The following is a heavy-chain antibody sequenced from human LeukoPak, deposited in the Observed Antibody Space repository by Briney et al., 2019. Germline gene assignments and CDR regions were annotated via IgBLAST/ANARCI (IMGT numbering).Heavy chain of an antibody. D-gene: IGHD3-3*02. V-gene: IGHV4-39*07. J-gene: IGHJ4*02. CDR3: ARDRILYY. CDR2: IYYSGST. CDR1: GGSISSSSYY. Sequence: PSETLSLTCTVPGGSISSSSYYWGWIRQPPGKGLEWIGSIYYSGSTYYNPSLKSRVTISVDTSKNQFSLKLSSVTAADTAVYYCARDRILYYWGQGTLVTVSS.